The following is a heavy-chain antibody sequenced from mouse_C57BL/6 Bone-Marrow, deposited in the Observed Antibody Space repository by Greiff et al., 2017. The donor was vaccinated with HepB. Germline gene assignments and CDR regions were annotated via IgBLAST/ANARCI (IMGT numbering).Heavy chain of an antibody. J-gene: IGHJ1*03. Sequence: QVQLQHPGAELVMPGASVKLSCKASGYTFTSYWMHWVKQRPGQGLVWIGEIDPSDSYTNYNQKFKGKSTLTVDKSSSTAYMQLSSLTSEDSAVYYCARGIYFDVWGTGTTVTVSS. CDR1: GYTFTSYW. V-gene: IGHV1-69*01. CDR2: IDPSDSYT. CDR3: ARGIYFDV.